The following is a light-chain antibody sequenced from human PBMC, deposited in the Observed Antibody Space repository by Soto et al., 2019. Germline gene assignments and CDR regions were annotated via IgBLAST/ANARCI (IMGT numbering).Light chain of an antibody. J-gene: IGLJ3*02. Sequence: QSALTQTPSASGTPGQRVTISCSGSNSNIDANYVYWYQQLPGTAPKLLIYRNNQRPSGVPDRFSGSKSGTSASLAISGLRSEDEADYYCAAWDDSLSGWVFGGGTKLTVL. CDR3: AAWDDSLSGWV. V-gene: IGLV1-47*01. CDR1: NSNIDANY. CDR2: RNN.